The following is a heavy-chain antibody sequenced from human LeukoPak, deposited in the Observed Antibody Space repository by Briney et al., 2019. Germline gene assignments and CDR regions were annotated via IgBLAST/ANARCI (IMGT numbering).Heavy chain of an antibody. CDR2: IISTGSTT. CDR3: ATGFWGYCSRNSCPLDN. Sequence: GGSLRLSCAASGFTFSSYSMNWVRQAPGRGLEWISYIISTGSTTYYAASGKGRFTISRDNANNSLSLQMSSLRAEDTAVYYCATGFWGYCSRNSCPLDNWGQGTLVTVAS. D-gene: IGHD2-2*01. J-gene: IGHJ4*02. V-gene: IGHV3-48*04. CDR1: GFTFSSYS.